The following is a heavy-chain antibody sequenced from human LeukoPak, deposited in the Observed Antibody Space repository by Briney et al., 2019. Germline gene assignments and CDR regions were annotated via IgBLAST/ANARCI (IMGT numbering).Heavy chain of an antibody. D-gene: IGHD3-22*01. CDR1: GFTVSSYW. CDR2: IKKDGSEK. CDR3: AKDYAMIEVVTLFDN. J-gene: IGHJ4*02. Sequence: GGSLRLSCAASGFTVSSYWMSWVRQAPGKGLEWVANIKKDGSEKNYVDSVKGRFTISRGNAKNSLYLQMNSLRAEDTAVYYCAKDYAMIEVVTLFDNWGQGTLVTVSS. V-gene: IGHV3-7*01.